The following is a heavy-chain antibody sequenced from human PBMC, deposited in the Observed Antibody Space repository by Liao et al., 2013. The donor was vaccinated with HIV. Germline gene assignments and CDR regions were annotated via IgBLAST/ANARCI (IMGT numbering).Heavy chain of an antibody. CDR2: INDRGST. Sequence: QLQLQESGPGQVKPSETLSLICDVFGGSISGRYWSWIRQSPGKGLEWIGDINDRGSTTFNPSLKSRVTLSADTARYQVALKLTSVTAADTATYYCARGPPIILIGVVIPGYFESWGQGTLVSVSS. J-gene: IGHJ4*02. CDR1: GGSISGRY. CDR3: ARGPPIILIGVVIPGYFES. V-gene: IGHV4-34*01. D-gene: IGHD3-3*01.